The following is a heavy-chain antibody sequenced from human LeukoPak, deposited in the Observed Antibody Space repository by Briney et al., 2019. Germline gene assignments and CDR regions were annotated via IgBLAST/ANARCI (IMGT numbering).Heavy chain of an antibody. CDR2: ISGDGGST. CDR1: GFTFDDYA. V-gene: IGHV3-43*02. Sequence: GGSLRLPCAASGFTFDDYAMHWVRQAPGKGLEWVSLISGDGGSTYYADSVKGRFTISRDNSKNSLYLQMNSLRTEDTALYYCAKDPSGSGLWDYFDYWGQGTLVTVSS. CDR3: AKDPSGSGLWDYFDY. D-gene: IGHD3-3*01. J-gene: IGHJ4*02.